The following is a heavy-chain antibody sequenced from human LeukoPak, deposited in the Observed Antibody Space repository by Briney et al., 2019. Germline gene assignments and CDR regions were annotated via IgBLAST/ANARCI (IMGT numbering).Heavy chain of an antibody. CDR3: ARHMITWGEPFDK. V-gene: IGHV3-21*01. J-gene: IGHJ4*02. CDR1: GFTFSAYS. CDR2: IRGSGSDI. Sequence: GGSLRLSCAVSGFTFSAYSTNWGRQAPGKGLEWVSSIRGSGSDIDYADSVKGRFTISRDNAQSSLYLQMSSLRVEDTAVYYCARHMITWGEPFDKWGQGTLVTVSS. D-gene: IGHD3-22*01.